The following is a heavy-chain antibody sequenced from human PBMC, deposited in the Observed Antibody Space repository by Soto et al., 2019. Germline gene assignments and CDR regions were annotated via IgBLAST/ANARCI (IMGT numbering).Heavy chain of an antibody. CDR2: IIPILGIA. Sequence: EASVKVSCKASGYTFTSYGISWVRQAPGQGLEWMGRIIPILGIANYAQKFQGRVTITADKSTSTAYMELSSLRSEDTAIYFCARDSPGPMARGVIPYWGQGTLVNVSS. CDR1: GYTFTSYG. D-gene: IGHD3-10*01. CDR3: ARDSPGPMARGVIPY. V-gene: IGHV1-69*04. J-gene: IGHJ4*02.